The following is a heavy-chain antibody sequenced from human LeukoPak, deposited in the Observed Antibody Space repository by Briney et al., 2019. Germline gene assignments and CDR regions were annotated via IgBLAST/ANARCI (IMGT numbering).Heavy chain of an antibody. V-gene: IGHV4-61*02. CDR1: GDSISSGDYY. CDR2: ISSSGST. D-gene: IGHD3-22*01. Sequence: SETLSLTCTVSGDSISSGDYYWSWIRQPAGKGLEWIGRISSSGSTNYNPSLKSRVTISVDTSKNQFSLKLSSVTAADTAVFYCARDSMIVAMNWGQGTLVTVSS. CDR3: ARDSMIVAMN. J-gene: IGHJ4*02.